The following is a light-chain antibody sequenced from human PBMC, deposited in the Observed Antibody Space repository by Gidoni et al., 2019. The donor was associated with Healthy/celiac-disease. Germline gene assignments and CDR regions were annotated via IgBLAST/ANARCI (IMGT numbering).Light chain of an antibody. V-gene: IGKV3-11*01. CDR1: QSVSRY. CDR2: DAS. Sequence: EIVLTQSPATLSLSPGERATHSCRASQSVSRYLAWYQQTPGKPPRLLTYDASKGATGIPARFSGSGSGTDFTLTISSLEPEDFAVYYCQQRSNWFTFGPGTKVDIK. J-gene: IGKJ3*01. CDR3: QQRSNWFT.